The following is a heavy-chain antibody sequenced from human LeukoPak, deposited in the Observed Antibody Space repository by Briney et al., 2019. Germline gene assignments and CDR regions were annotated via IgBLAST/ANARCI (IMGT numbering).Heavy chain of an antibody. CDR1: GFTFSSYA. D-gene: IGHD6-13*01. CDR2: MYSGGST. Sequence: GGSLRLSCAASGFTFSSYAMTWVRQAPGKGLEWVSVMYSGGSTYYADSVKGRFTISRHNSKNTLYLQMNSLRAEDTAVYYCARGELGSSTRPPALDVWGQGTTVTASS. J-gene: IGHJ6*02. CDR3: ARGELGSSTRPPALDV. V-gene: IGHV3-53*04.